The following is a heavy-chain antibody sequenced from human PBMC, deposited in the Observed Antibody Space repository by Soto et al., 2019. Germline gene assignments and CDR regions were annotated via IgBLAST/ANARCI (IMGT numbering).Heavy chain of an antibody. V-gene: IGHV4-59*01. CDR2: MYYSGST. D-gene: IGHD3-3*01. CDR1: GGSISGYY. J-gene: IGHJ6*02. CDR3: ASRRDFLYYGMDV. Sequence: QVQLQEAGPGLVKPSETLSLTCTVSGGSISGYYWSWIRQPPGKGLEWIGYMYYSGSTNYNPSLKSRVNISVDTSKNQFSLKLSSVTAADTAVYYCASRRDFLYYGMDVWGQGTTVTVSS.